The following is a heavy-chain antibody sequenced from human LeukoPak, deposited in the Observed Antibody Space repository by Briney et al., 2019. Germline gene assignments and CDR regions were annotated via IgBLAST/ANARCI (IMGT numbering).Heavy chain of an antibody. CDR3: AKDSVDTAMGDY. Sequence: GGSLRLSCAASGFTFSSYGMHWVRQAPGKGLEWVAVISYDGSNKYYADSVKGRFTFSRDNSKNTLYLQMNSLRAEDTAVYYCAKDSVDTAMGDYWGQGTLVTVSS. V-gene: IGHV3-30*18. D-gene: IGHD5-18*01. CDR2: ISYDGSNK. J-gene: IGHJ4*02. CDR1: GFTFSSYG.